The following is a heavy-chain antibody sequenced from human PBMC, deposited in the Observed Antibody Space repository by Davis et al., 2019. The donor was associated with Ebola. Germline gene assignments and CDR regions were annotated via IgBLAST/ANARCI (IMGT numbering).Heavy chain of an antibody. CDR1: GYTFTSYG. CDR3: ARAPNYDVLTGTSSYYFYY. J-gene: IGHJ4*02. CDR2: ISGFNTNT. V-gene: IGHV1-18*04. D-gene: IGHD3-9*01. Sequence: ASVKVSCKSSGYTFTSYGLVWVRQAPGLGLEWMGWISGFNTNTNFAQKFQGRVTVSKDTSTNTAYMDLRSLTSDDTAIYYCARAPNYDVLTGTSSYYFYYCGQGTLVTVSS.